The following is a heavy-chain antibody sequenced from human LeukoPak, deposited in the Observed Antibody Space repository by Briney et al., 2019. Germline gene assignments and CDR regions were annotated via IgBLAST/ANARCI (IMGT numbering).Heavy chain of an antibody. Sequence: ASVKVSCKGSGYTLTELSIHWVRQAPGKGGAWVGGFDPEGGETIYAQKLQGRVTMTEDTSTDTAYMELSRLRSEDTAVYYCATVRGYCTNGVCYWGAYFDYWGQGTLVTVS. J-gene: IGHJ4*02. D-gene: IGHD2-8*01. CDR3: ATVRGYCTNGVCYWGAYFDY. CDR1: GYTLTELS. V-gene: IGHV1-24*01. CDR2: FDPEGGET.